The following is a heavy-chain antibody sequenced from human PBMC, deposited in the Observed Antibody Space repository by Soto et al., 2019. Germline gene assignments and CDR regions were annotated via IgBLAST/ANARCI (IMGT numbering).Heavy chain of an antibody. CDR3: ARHLSSVTIVWGVVMRLNGIYP. Sequence: GESLKISCKGSGYSFTSYWIGWVRQMPGKGLEWMGIIYPGDSDTRYSPSFQGQVTISADKSISTAYLQWSSLKASDTAMYYCARHLSSVTIVWGVVMRLNGIYPWGQGTVVTVSA. D-gene: IGHD3-10*01. CDR1: GYSFTSYW. V-gene: IGHV5-51*01. J-gene: IGHJ5*01. CDR2: IYPGDSDT.